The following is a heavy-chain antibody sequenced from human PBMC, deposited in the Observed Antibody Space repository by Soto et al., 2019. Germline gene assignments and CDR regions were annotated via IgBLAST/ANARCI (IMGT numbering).Heavy chain of an antibody. V-gene: IGHV1-69*01. J-gene: IGHJ4*02. CDR3: ARERDSSSWKGRGGFDS. CDR2: IIPIFGTA. CDR1: GGTFSSYA. D-gene: IGHD6-13*01. Sequence: QVQLVQSGAEVKKPGSSVKVSCKASGGTFSSYAISWVRQAPGQGLEWMGGIIPIFGTANYAQKFQGRVTITADECTSTADMERSSLRSEDTAVYYCARERDSSSWKGRGGFDSWGQGTLVTVSS.